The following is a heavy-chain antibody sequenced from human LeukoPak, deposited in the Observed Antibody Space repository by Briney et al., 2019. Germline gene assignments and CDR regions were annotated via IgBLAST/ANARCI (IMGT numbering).Heavy chain of an antibody. J-gene: IGHJ6*02. V-gene: IGHV1-69*13. D-gene: IGHD3-9*01. CDR1: GGTFSSYA. Sequence: ASVKVSCKASGGTFSSYAISWVRQAPGQGLEWMGGIIPIFGTANYAQKFQGRVTITADESTSTAYMELSSLRSVDTAVYYCARAGSPYYDILTGGNGIEGYYYGMDVWGQGTTATVSS. CDR2: IIPIFGTA. CDR3: ARAGSPYYDILTGGNGIEGYYYGMDV.